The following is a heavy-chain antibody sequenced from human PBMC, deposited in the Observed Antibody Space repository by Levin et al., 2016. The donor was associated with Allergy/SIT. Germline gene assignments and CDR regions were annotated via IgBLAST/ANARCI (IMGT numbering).Heavy chain of an antibody. CDR2: ISYDGSSE. CDR3: TKESITYGGVIIPEYFFDD. D-gene: IGHD3-16*02. Sequence: WIRQPPGKGLEWVALISYDGSSEYYGDSVKGRFTISRDNSKNTVFLQMNSLRVDDTALYYCTKESITYGGVIIPEYFFDDWGQGTLVTVSS. V-gene: IGHV3-30*18. J-gene: IGHJ4*02.